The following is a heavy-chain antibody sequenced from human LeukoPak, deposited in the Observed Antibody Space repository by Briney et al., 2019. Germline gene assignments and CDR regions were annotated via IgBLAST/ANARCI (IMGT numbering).Heavy chain of an antibody. J-gene: IGHJ2*01. CDR2: INHSGST. CDR3: ARGIRGSGYYYGPGYWYFDL. D-gene: IGHD3-22*01. CDR1: GGSFRGYY. Sequence: SETLSLTCAVYGGSFRGYYWSWVRQPPGKGVEWVGEINHSGSTNYNTSLKRRVTISVDTSKKQISLKLSSVTAADTAVYYCARGIRGSGYYYGPGYWYFDLWGRGTLVTVSS. V-gene: IGHV4-34*01.